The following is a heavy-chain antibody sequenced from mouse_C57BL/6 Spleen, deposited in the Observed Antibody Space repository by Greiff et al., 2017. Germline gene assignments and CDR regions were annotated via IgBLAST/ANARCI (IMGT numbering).Heavy chain of an antibody. CDR1: GYTFTDYY. D-gene: IGHD1-1*01. CDR2: INPNNGGT. Sequence: VQLQQSGPELVKPGASVKISCKASGYTFTDYYLNWVKQSHGKSLEWIGDINPNNGGTSYNQKFKGKATLTVDKSSSTAYMELRSLTSEDSADYYCARWPYYGRSGDFDYWGQGATLTVSS. CDR3: ARWPYYGRSGDFDY. V-gene: IGHV1-26*01. J-gene: IGHJ2*01.